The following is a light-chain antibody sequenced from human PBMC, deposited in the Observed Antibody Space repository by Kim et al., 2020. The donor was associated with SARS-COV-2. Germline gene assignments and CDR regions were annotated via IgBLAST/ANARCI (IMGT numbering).Light chain of an antibody. Sequence: RATINCKSSQSVLYSSSNKNYLAWYQQKPGQPPNLLIYWASTRESGVPDRFSGSGSGTDFTLTISSLQAEDVAVYYCQQYYTTPPTFGGGTKVEIK. CDR1: QSVLYSSSNKNY. J-gene: IGKJ4*01. CDR3: QQYYTTPPT. V-gene: IGKV4-1*01. CDR2: WAS.